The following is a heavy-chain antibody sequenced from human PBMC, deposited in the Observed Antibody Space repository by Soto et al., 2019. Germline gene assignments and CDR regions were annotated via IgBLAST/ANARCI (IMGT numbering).Heavy chain of an antibody. V-gene: IGHV3-30*18. CDR3: AKDGQRRGRGSFAY. CDR2: ISYDGSNK. Sequence: PVGSLRLSCAASVFTFSSYGMHWVRHSPGKGLEWVAVISYDGSNKYYADSAKGRFTISRDNSKNTLYLQMNSLRAEDTAVYYCAKDGQRRGRGSFAYWGQGTRVPVSS. J-gene: IGHJ4*02. D-gene: IGHD6-25*01. CDR1: VFTFSSYG.